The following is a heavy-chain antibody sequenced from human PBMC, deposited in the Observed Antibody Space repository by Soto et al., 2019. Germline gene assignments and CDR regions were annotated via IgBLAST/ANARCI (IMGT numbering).Heavy chain of an antibody. CDR2: IYYSGST. Sequence: SETRSLTCTVSGGSISSGGYYWSWIRQHPGKGLEWIGYIYYSGSTYYNPSLKSRVTISVDTSKNQFSLKLSSVTAADTAVYYCARRAPVAGTQNFSLDPWGQGTPVTVSS. J-gene: IGHJ5*02. CDR3: ARRAPVAGTQNFSLDP. CDR1: GGSISSGGYY. V-gene: IGHV4-31*03. D-gene: IGHD6-19*01.